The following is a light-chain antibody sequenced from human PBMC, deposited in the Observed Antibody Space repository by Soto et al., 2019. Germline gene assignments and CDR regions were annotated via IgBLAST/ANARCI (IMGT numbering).Light chain of an antibody. CDR1: QSISRN. CDR2: GAS. CDR3: QQYNSWPQT. V-gene: IGKV3-15*01. J-gene: IGKJ1*01. Sequence: EIVMTQSTASLCVSPGEGANLXCRASQSISRNIVWSQHKPGQAPRLFIYGASTRAHGGPARFSGSGSGTEFTRTISGLQSEDFAVYYRQQYNSWPQTFGQGTKVDIK.